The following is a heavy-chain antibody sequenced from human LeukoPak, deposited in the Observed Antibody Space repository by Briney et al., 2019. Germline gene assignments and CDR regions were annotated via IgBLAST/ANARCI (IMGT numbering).Heavy chain of an antibody. CDR1: GYTFTSYV. J-gene: IGHJ4*02. CDR3: ARVASSSWYFY. D-gene: IGHD6-13*01. CDR2: INAGNGNT. V-gene: IGHV1-3*01. Sequence: ASVKVSCKASGYTFTSYVMHWVRQAPGQRHEWMGWINAGNGNTKYSQKFQGRVTITRDTSASTAYMELSSLRSEDTAVYYCARVASSSWYFYWGQGTLVTVSS.